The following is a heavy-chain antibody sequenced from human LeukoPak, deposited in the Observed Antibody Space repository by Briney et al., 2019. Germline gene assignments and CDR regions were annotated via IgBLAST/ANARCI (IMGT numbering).Heavy chain of an antibody. CDR2: IIPIFGTA. D-gene: IGHD4-17*01. J-gene: IGHJ4*02. CDR3: ARDPTDYGDYYFAY. V-gene: IGHV1-69*06. CDR1: GGTFSSYA. Sequence: SVKVSCKASGGTFSSYAISWVRQAPGQGLEWMRGIIPIFGTANYAQKFQGRVTITADKSTSTAYMGLSSLRSEDTAVYYCARDPTDYGDYYFAYWGQGTLVTVSS.